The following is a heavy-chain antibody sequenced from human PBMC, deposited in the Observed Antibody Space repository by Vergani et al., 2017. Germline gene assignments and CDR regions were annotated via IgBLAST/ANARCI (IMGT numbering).Heavy chain of an antibody. V-gene: IGHV3-9*01. J-gene: IGHJ3*01. Sequence: EVDLVESGGGLAQPGGSLRLSCEASGITFWKFGMHWVRQGPGKGLEWVSGISWNSGAVDYADSVRGRFTLSRDNAKNSLFLEINSLRFEDTAVYCCTKGSVYYHDSAGHGYDPYTGFDLWGQGTLVTVSS. CDR1: GITFWKFG. D-gene: IGHD5-12*01. CDR3: TKGSVYYHDSAGHGYDPYTGFDL. CDR2: ISWNSGAV.